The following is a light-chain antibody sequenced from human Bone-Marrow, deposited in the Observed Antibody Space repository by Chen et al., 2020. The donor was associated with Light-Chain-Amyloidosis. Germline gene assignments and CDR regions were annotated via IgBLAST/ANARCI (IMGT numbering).Light chain of an antibody. CDR3: QQYYSTPPT. CDR2: WAS. Sequence: DIVMTQSPDSLAVSLGERATIHCKSSQSVLYSSNNKNYLAWYQQKPGQPPKLLIYWASTRESGVTDRFSGSGSGTDFSLTISSLQAEDVAVYYCQQYYSTPPTFGQGTKLEIK. V-gene: IGKV4-1*01. CDR1: QSVLYSSNNKNY. J-gene: IGKJ2*01.